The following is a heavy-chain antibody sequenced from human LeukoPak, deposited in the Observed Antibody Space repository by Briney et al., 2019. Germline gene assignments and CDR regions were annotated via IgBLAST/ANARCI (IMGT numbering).Heavy chain of an antibody. J-gene: IGHJ4*02. Sequence: GESLKISCKGSGYSFSTNWTAWVRQTPGKGLEWMGIIYPADSDTRYSPSFQGQVTISADKSISTAYLQWSSLKASDTAMYYCARGESLVRGLIDYWGQGTLVTVSS. CDR2: IYPADSDT. CDR3: ARGESLVRGLIDY. D-gene: IGHD3-10*01. V-gene: IGHV5-51*01. CDR1: GYSFSTNW.